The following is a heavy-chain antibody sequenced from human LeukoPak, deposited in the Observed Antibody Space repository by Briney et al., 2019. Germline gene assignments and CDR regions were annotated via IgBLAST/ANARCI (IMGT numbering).Heavy chain of an antibody. CDR1: GYTLTELS. CDR3: ARMRANWRTTSSGWFDP. CDR2: FDPEDGET. D-gene: IGHD1-1*01. J-gene: IGHJ5*02. Sequence: GASVKVSCKVSGYTLTELSMHWVRQAPGKGLEWMGGFDPEDGETIYAQKFQGRVTMTRDTSISTAYMELSRLRSDDTAVYYCARMRANWRTTSSGWFDPWGQGTLVTVSS. V-gene: IGHV1-24*01.